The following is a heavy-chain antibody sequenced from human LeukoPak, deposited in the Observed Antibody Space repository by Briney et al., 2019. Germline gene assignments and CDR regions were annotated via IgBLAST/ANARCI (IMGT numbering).Heavy chain of an antibody. J-gene: IGHJ5*02. V-gene: IGHV3-30-3*01. CDR1: RFTFSSYA. CDR2: ISYDGSNK. CDR3: ARQVVTWFDP. D-gene: IGHD2-21*02. Sequence: GGSLRLSCAASRFTFSSYAMHWVRQAPGKGLEWVAVISYDGSNKYYAGSVKGRFTISRDNSKNTLYLQMNSLRAEDTAVYYCARQVVTWFDPWGQGTLVTVSS.